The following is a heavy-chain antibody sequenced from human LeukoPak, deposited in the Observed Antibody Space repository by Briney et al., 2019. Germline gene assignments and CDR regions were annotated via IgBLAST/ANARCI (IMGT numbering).Heavy chain of an antibody. CDR3: ARHVIRMTIAATGKRDWFDP. CDR1: GGSFNGYY. Sequence: KASETLSLICAISGGSFNGYYWSWIRQPPGKGLEWIGEVTHSGSTNYAPSLKSRITISKDTSKNQFSLNLTSVTAADTAVYYCARHVIRMTIAATGKRDWFDPWGQGTLVTVSS. D-gene: IGHD6-13*01. V-gene: IGHV4-34*01. J-gene: IGHJ5*02. CDR2: VTHSGST.